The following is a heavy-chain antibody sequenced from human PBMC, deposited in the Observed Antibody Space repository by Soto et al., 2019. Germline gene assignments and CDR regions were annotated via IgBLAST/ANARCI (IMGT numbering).Heavy chain of an antibody. CDR1: GDSVSKYY. V-gene: IGHV4-4*07. J-gene: IGHJ5*01. D-gene: IGHD4-17*01. Sequence: SETLSLTCTVSGDSVSKYYWNWIRQPAGKGLEWIGRIHSTRSPNYNPSLKSRVTMSVDTSKNQFSLKLNLTSVTAADTAVYYCARSPAYGDYANLDTWGQGTLVT. CDR3: ARSPAYGDYANLDT. CDR2: IHSTRSP.